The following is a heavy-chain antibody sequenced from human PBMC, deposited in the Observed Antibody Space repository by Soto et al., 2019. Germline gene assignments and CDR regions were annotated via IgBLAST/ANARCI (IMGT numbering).Heavy chain of an antibody. CDR2: INPNSGGT. Sequence: ASVKVSCKASGYTFTGYYMHWVRQAPGQGLEWMGWINPNSGGTNYAQKFQGWVTMTRDTSISTAYMELSRLRSDDTAVYYCARDLGEVRGDYYYYGMDVWGQGTTVTV. D-gene: IGHD3-10*01. CDR3: ARDLGEVRGDYYYYGMDV. CDR1: GYTFTGYY. V-gene: IGHV1-2*04. J-gene: IGHJ6*02.